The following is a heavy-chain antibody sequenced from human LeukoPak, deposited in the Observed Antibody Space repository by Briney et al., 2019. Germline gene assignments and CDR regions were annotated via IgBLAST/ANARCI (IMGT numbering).Heavy chain of an antibody. J-gene: IGHJ4*02. CDR3: ARVRLDYLDY. Sequence: GGSLRLSCGASGFTFGTYWMHWVRQAPGKGLVWVSGINSDGGTTTYADSVKGRFTISRDNAKNTLYLQMNNLRAEDTAVYYCARVRLDYLDYWGQGTLVTVSS. V-gene: IGHV3-74*01. CDR2: INSDGGTT. CDR1: GFTFGTYW.